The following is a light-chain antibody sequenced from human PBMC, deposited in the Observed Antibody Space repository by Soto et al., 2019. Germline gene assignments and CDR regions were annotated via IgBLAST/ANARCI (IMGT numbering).Light chain of an antibody. CDR2: GAS. Sequence: EIVMTQSPATISVSPGERVTLSCRASQSVSSDLAWYHQKPGQAPRLLIYGASTRATGIPARFSGSGSGTDFTLAISSLQPEDFAIYYCLQYNNWPPYTFGQGTKVDIK. CDR1: QSVSSD. CDR3: LQYNNWPPYT. V-gene: IGKV3-15*01. J-gene: IGKJ2*01.